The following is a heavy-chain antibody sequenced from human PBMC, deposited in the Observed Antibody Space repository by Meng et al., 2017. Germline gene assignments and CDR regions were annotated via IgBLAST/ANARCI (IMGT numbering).Heavy chain of an antibody. CDR3: ASLHCSGGSCYPPFDY. J-gene: IGHJ4*02. CDR2: IIPIFGTA. V-gene: IGHV1-69*01. Sequence: QGPVVQSGAEVKKPGSSVKVSCKASGGTVSSYAISWVRQAPGQGLEWMGGIIPIFGTANYAQKFQGRVTITADESTSTAYMELSSLRSEDTAVYYCASLHCSGGSCYPPFDYWGQGTLVTVSS. CDR1: GGTVSSYA. D-gene: IGHD2-15*01.